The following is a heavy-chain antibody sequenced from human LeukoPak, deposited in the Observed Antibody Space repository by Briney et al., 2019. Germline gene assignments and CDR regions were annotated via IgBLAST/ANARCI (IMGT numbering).Heavy chain of an antibody. D-gene: IGHD3-22*01. Sequence: SETLSLTCTVSGGSISSYYWSWIRQPPGKGLEWIGYIYYSGSTNYNPSLQSRVTISVDTSKNQFSLKLGSVTAADTAVYYCARGAYYYDSSGSLGYWGQGTLVTVSS. CDR2: IYYSGST. V-gene: IGHV4-59*01. CDR3: ARGAYYYDSSGSLGY. CDR1: GGSISSYY. J-gene: IGHJ4*02.